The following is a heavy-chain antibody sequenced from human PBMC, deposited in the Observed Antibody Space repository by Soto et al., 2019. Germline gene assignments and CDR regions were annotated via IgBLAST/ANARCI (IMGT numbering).Heavy chain of an antibody. V-gene: IGHV4-59*01. CDR2: IYYSGST. D-gene: IGHD3-22*01. CDR3: AGRASRYYYDSSGYFDY. J-gene: IGHJ4*02. Sequence: QVQLQESGPGLVKPSETLSLTCTVSGGSISSYYWCWIRQPPGKGLEWIGYIYYSGSTNYNPSLKSRVTISVDTSKNQSSLKLSSVTAADTAVYYCAGRASRYYYDSSGYFDYWGQGTLVTVSS. CDR1: GGSISSYY.